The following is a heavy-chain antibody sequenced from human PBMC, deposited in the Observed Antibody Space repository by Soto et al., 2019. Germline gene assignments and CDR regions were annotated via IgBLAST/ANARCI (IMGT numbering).Heavy chain of an antibody. CDR2: IIPIFGTA. CDR1: GGTFSSYA. CDR3: ARESLSALYYYYYGMDV. J-gene: IGHJ6*02. Sequence: SVKVSCKASGGTFSSYAISWVRQAPGQGLEWMGGIIPIFGTANYAQKFQGRVTITTDESTSTAYMELSSLRSEDTAVYYCARESLSALYYYYYGMDVWGQGTTVTVS. V-gene: IGHV1-69*05.